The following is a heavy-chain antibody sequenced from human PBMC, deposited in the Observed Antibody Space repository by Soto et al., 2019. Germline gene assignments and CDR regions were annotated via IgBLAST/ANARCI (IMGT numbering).Heavy chain of an antibody. CDR3: ARQADYDILTGYYNPRFDY. CDR1: GYTFTSYV. Sequence: QVQLVQSGAEVKKPGASVKVSCKASGYTFTSYVISWVRQAPGHGNEWMGWISAYNGNTNYAQKLQGRVTMTTDTSTSTAYMDLRSLRSDYTAVYYCARQADYDILTGYYNPRFDYWGQGTLVTGSS. J-gene: IGHJ4*02. CDR2: ISAYNGNT. D-gene: IGHD3-9*01. V-gene: IGHV1-18*01.